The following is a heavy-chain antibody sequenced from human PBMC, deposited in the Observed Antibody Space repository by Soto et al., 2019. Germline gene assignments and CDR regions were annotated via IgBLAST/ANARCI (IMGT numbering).Heavy chain of an antibody. Sequence: SETLSLTCTVSGGSISSGDYYWSWIRQPPGKGLEWIGYIYYSGSTYYNPSLKSRVTISVDTSKNQSSLKLSSVTAADTAVYYCARVVYYGSGSYAWFDPWGQGTLVTVSS. V-gene: IGHV4-30-4*01. CDR1: GGSISSGDYY. CDR2: IYYSGST. CDR3: ARVVYYGSGSYAWFDP. D-gene: IGHD3-10*01. J-gene: IGHJ5*02.